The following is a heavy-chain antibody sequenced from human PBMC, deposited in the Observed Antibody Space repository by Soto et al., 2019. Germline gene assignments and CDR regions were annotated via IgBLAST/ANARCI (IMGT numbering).Heavy chain of an antibody. D-gene: IGHD3-10*01. CDR1: GGAFSSYA. CDR3: AGSYKYGSGTFDAFDI. V-gene: IGHV1-69*01. Sequence: QVQLVQSGTEVKKPGSSVKVSRKACGGAFSSYAISWVRQAPGQGLEWMGGIIPIFGTTNYAQRFQGRVSITADESTSTTYMELSSLRSEDTAVYYCAGSYKYGSGTFDAFDIWGQGTLVTVSS. J-gene: IGHJ3*02. CDR2: IIPIFGTT.